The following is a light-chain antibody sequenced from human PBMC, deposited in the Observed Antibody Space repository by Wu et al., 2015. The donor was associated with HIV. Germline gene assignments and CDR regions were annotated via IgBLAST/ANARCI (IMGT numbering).Light chain of an antibody. V-gene: IGKV1-39*01. Sequence: DIQMTQSPSSLSASVGDRVTITCRASQSISNYLNWYQQKTGKAPQLLIYSASNLQSGVPSRFSGSGSGTDFTLTISSLQPEDFATFYCQQSSSTPWTFGQGTKVEVK. J-gene: IGKJ1*01. CDR2: SAS. CDR1: QSISNY. CDR3: QQSSSTPWT.